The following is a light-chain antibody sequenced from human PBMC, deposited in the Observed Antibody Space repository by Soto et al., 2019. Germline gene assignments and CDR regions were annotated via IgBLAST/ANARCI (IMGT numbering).Light chain of an antibody. V-gene: IGKV1-27*01. CDR2: AAS. CDR3: QRYISAPFT. CDR1: QGISNY. Sequence: DIQMTQSPSSLSASVGDRVTITCRATQGISNYLAWYQQKPGKVPKLLIYAASTLQSGVPPRFSGSGSGTHFTLTISSPQPEDVATYYCQRYISAPFTFGPGTNVDIK. J-gene: IGKJ3*01.